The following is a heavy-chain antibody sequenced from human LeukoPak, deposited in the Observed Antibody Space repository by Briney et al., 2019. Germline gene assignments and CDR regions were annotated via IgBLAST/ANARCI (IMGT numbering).Heavy chain of an antibody. CDR1: GFTFSRYW. CDR3: ARDARVVLDY. CDR2: INLDGSEK. V-gene: IGHV3-7*01. J-gene: IGHJ4*02. D-gene: IGHD2/OR15-2a*01. Sequence: PGGSLRLSCAASGFTFSRYWMSWVRQAPGKGLEWVANINLDGSEKYYVDSVKGRFSISRDNAKNSLYLQMNSLRAEDTAVYYCARDARVVLDYWGQGTLVTVSS.